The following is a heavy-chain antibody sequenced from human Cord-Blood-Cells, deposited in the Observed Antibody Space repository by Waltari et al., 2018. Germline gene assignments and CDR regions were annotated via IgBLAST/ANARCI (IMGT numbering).Heavy chain of an antibody. Sequence: QVQLQQWGAGLLKPSETMSLTCAVYGGSFSGYYWSWLLQPPGKGLEWIGEINHSGSTNYNPSLKSRVTISVDTSKNQFSLKLSSVTAADTAVYYCAREYGSGSYIFDYWGQGTLVTVSS. CDR1: GGSFSGYY. V-gene: IGHV4-34*01. J-gene: IGHJ4*02. CDR2: INHSGST. D-gene: IGHD3-10*01. CDR3: AREYGSGSYIFDY.